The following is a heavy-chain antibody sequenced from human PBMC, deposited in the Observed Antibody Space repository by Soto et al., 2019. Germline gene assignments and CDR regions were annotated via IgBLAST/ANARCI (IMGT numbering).Heavy chain of an antibody. CDR3: ARGGGDFWCGRTGYLFDY. CDR2: INPNSGGT. V-gene: IGHV1-2*04. Sequence: QVQLVQSGAEVKKPGASVKVSCKASGYTFTGYYMHWVRQAPGQGLEWIGWINPNSGGTNYAQKFQGWVTMTRDTSISKAYMEVRRLVSGDTAVYYCARGGGDFWCGRTGYLFDYWGQGTLVTVSS. J-gene: IGHJ4*02. CDR1: GYTFTGYY. D-gene: IGHD3-3*01.